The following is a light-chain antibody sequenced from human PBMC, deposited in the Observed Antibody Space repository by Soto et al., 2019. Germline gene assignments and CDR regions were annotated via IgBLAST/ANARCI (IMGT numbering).Light chain of an antibody. Sequence: QSVLTQPPSVSGAXXXRXXXXXXXXXXXXGAGSDVHWYQQLPGTAPKLLIYANSNRPSGVPDRFSGSKSCTSASLAITGLQAEDEADYYCQSYDRSLSARVFGGGTKVTVL. CDR1: XXXXGAGSD. CDR2: ANS. V-gene: IGLV1-40*01. J-gene: IGLJ3*02. CDR3: QSYDRSLSARV.